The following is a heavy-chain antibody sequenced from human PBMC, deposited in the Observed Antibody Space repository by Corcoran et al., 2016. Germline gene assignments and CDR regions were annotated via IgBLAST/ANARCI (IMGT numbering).Heavy chain of an antibody. CDR2: ISAYNGNT. CDR1: GYTFTSYG. J-gene: IGHJ3*02. Sequence: QVQLVQSGAEVKKPGASVKVSCKASGYTFTSYGISWVRQAPGQGLEWMGWISAYNGNTNYAQKLQGRDTMTTDTYTSTAYIELRSLRSDDTAVYDRARIISYAGIYSGSAFDIWGQGSMVTVSS. V-gene: IGHV1-18*01. D-gene: IGHD3-10*01. CDR3: ARIISYAGIYSGSAFDI.